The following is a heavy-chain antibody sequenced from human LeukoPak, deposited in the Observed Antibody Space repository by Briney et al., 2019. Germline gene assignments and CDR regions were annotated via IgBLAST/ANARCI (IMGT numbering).Heavy chain of an antibody. J-gene: IGHJ6*02. D-gene: IGHD4-17*01. CDR2: TYYRSKWYN. CDR3: ARDNYGDYPDNYGMDV. V-gene: IGHV6-1*01. Sequence: SQTLSLTCAISGDSVSSNSAAWNWTRQSPSRGLEWLGRTYYRSKWYNDYAVSVKSRITINPDTSKNQFSLQLNSVTPEDTAVYYCARDNYGDYPDNYGMDVWGQGTTVTVSS. CDR1: GDSVSSNSAA.